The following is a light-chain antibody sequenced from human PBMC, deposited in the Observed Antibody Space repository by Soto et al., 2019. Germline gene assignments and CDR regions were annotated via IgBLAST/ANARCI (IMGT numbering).Light chain of an antibody. CDR2: SNN. CDR3: AASDDSLNGYV. Sequence: QSVLTQPPSASGTPGQRVTISCSGSSSNIGSNTVNWYQQLPGTAPKLLIYSNNQRPSGVPDRFSGSKSGTSASLAISGLQSEDEADYYCAASDDSLNGYVFGTGTKVP. CDR1: SSNIGSNT. V-gene: IGLV1-44*01. J-gene: IGLJ1*01.